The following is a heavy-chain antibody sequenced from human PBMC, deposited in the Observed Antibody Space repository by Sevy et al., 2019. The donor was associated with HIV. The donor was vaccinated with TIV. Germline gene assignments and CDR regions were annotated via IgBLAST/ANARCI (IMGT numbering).Heavy chain of an antibody. D-gene: IGHD2-2*01. Sequence: SETLSLTCAVSGYSISSGYYWGWIRQPPGKGLEWIGSIYHSGSTYYNPSLKSRVTISVDTSKNQFSLKLSSVTAADTAVYYCARHRPLPHCSSTSCYGPWAFDIWGQGTMVTVSS. J-gene: IGHJ3*02. CDR2: IYHSGST. CDR1: GYSISSGYY. CDR3: ARHRPLPHCSSTSCYGPWAFDI. V-gene: IGHV4-38-2*01.